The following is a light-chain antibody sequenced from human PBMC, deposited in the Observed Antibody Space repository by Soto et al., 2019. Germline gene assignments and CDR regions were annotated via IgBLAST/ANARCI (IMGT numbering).Light chain of an antibody. V-gene: IGKV1-5*03. CDR3: QQYNSYPWT. J-gene: IGKJ1*01. Sequence: DIQTTQSPSTLSASVGDRVTITCRASQTISSWLAWYQQKPGKAPKLLIYKASTLKSGVPSRFSGSGSGTEFTLTISSLQPDDFATYYCQQYNSYPWTFGQGTKVDI. CDR2: KAS. CDR1: QTISSW.